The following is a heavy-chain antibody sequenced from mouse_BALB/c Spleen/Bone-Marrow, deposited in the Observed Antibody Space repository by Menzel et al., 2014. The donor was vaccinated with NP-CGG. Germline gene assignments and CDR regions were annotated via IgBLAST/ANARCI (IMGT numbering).Heavy chain of an antibody. Sequence: QVQLKESGAEVMRPGSSVNISCKASGYAFSNYGTNWVKQRPGQGLEWIGQIYPGDGDTNYNGKFKGRVTLTADKSSSTAYMQLSSLTSEDSAVYFCASVYDYGRGYAMDYWGQGTSVTVSS. CDR3: ASVYDYGRGYAMDY. J-gene: IGHJ4*01. CDR1: GYAFSNYG. D-gene: IGHD2-4*01. CDR2: IYPGDGDT. V-gene: IGHV1-80*01.